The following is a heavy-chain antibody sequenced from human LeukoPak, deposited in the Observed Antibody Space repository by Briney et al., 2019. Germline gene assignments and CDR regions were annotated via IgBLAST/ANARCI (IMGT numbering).Heavy chain of an antibody. CDR2: IYYSGST. V-gene: IGHV4-59*08. CDR3: ARPFNTGDVDAFDI. Sequence: SETLSLTCTVSGGSISSYYWSWIRQPPGKGLEWIGYIYYSGSTNYNPSLKSRVTISIDTSKNQFSLKLSSVTAADTAVYYCARPFNTGDVDAFDIWGQGTMVTVSS. D-gene: IGHD7-27*01. J-gene: IGHJ3*02. CDR1: GGSISSYY.